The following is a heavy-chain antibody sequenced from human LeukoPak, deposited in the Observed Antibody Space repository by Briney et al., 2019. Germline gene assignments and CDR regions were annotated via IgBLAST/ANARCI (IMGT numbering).Heavy chain of an antibody. CDR1: GGSISSGNYY. V-gene: IGHV4-61*02. CDR3: ARVLRPDWYFDL. J-gene: IGHJ2*01. D-gene: IGHD4-17*01. Sequence: SETLSLTCTVSGGSISSGNYYWSWIRQPAGKGLEWIGRIYTSGSTNYSPSLQSRVTISVDTSKNQFSLKLSSVTAADTAVYYCARVLRPDWYFDLWGRGTLVTLSS. CDR2: IYTSGST.